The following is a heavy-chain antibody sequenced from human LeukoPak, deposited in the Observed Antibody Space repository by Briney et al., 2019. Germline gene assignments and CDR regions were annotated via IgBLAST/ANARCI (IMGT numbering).Heavy chain of an antibody. CDR3: AKRGVVIRVILVGFHKEANYFDS. D-gene: IGHD3-10*01. CDR1: GITLSNYG. Sequence: GGSLRLSCAVSGITLSNYGMSWIRQAPGKGLEWVAGISDSGGSTKYADSVKGRFTISRDNPKNTLYLQMNNLRAEDTAVYFCAKRGVVIRVILVGFHKEANYFDSWGQGALVTVSS. V-gene: IGHV3-23*01. J-gene: IGHJ4*02. CDR2: ISDSGGST.